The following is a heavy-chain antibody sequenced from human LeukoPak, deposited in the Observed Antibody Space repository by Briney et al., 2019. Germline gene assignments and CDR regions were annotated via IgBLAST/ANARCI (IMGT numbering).Heavy chain of an antibody. V-gene: IGHV3-73*01. CDR2: IRSKADSCAT. CDR1: GFTFSGAA. J-gene: IGHJ1*01. CDR3: TRSSRLSDYLWGSYQD. D-gene: IGHD3-16*02. Sequence: GGSLRLSCAASGFTFSGAAMHWVRQASGKGLEWVGRIRSKADSCATTYAASVKGRFTISRDDLKNTAYLQMNSLKTEDTAVYYCTRSSRLSDYLWGSYQDWGQGTLVTASS.